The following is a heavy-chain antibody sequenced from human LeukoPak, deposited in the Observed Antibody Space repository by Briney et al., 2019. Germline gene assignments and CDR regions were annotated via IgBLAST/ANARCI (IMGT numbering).Heavy chain of an antibody. J-gene: IGHJ4*02. V-gene: IGHV3-23*01. CDR2: ISGDGGST. CDR3: AKHVGYCRSSACYFDY. Sequence: PGRSLRLSCAASGFTFSSYAMSWVRQAPGKGLEWVTAISGDGGSTYYADSVKGRFTLSRDNSKNTLYLQVNSLSAEDTALYYCAKHVGYCRSSACYFDYWGPGTLVTVFS. D-gene: IGHD2-2*01. CDR1: GFTFSSYA.